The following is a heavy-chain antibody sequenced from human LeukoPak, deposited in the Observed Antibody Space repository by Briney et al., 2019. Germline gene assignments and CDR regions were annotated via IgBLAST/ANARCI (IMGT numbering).Heavy chain of an antibody. D-gene: IGHD6-13*01. CDR3: AREPSRSSGWFNWFAP. Sequence: RPSETLSLTCTVSGGSISSGSYYWNWIRQPAGKGLEWIGRIYTSGTTHYNPSLKSRVTISVDTSKNQFSLRLTSVTAADTAVYYCAREPSRSSGWFNWFAPWGQGTLVTVSS. V-gene: IGHV4-61*02. CDR2: IYTSGTT. J-gene: IGHJ5*02. CDR1: GGSISSGSYY.